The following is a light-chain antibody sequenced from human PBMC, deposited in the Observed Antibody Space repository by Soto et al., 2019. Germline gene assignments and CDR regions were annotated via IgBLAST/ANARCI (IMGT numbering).Light chain of an antibody. CDR1: QSIDTW. Sequence: DIQMTQSPSTLSASVGDTVTITCRASQSIDTWLAWHQQKPGRAPKLLISKASTLESGVPSRFSGSGSGTDFTLTISGPQPADFAIYYCQQLNSYPLTFGGGTKVDIK. V-gene: IGKV1-5*03. CDR2: KAS. CDR3: QQLNSYPLT. J-gene: IGKJ4*01.